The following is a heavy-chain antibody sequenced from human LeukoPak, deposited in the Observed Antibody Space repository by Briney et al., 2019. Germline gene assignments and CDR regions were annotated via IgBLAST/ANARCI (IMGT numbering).Heavy chain of an antibody. CDR2: IRSKANSYAT. CDR1: GFTFSGSA. V-gene: IGHV3-73*01. CDR3: TRERGQWEHPDWFDP. D-gene: IGHD1-26*01. Sequence: GGSLRLSCAASGFTFSGSAMHWVRQASGKGLEWVGRIRSKANSYATAYAASVKGRFTISRDDSKNTAYLQMNSLKTEDTAVYYCTRERGQWEHPDWFDPWGQGTLVTVSS. J-gene: IGHJ5*02.